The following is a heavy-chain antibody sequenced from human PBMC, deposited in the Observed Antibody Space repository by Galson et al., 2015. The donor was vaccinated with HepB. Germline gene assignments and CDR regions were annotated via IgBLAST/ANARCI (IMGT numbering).Heavy chain of an antibody. J-gene: IGHJ4*02. CDR1: GSTFTGYY. Sequence: SVKVSCKASGSTFTGYYIHWVRQAPGQGLEWMGRINPNSGGTDYAQKFQGRVTVTRDTSISTAYMELTSLRSDDTAVYYCARAYSSSWYCFDYWGQGALVTVSS. CDR2: INPNSGGT. CDR3: ARAYSSSWYCFDY. D-gene: IGHD6-13*01. V-gene: IGHV1-2*06.